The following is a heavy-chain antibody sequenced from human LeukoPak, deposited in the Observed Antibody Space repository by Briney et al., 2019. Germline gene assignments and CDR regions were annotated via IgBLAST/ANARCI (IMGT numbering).Heavy chain of an antibody. D-gene: IGHD3-10*01. J-gene: IGHJ4*02. Sequence: SETLSLTCTVSGGSISSSSYYWGWIRQPPGKGLEWIGSIYYSGSTYYNPSLKSRVTISVDTSKNQFSLKLSSVTAADTAVYYCAREFMVRGVIRRYFDYWGQGTLVTVSS. CDR3: AREFMVRGVIRRYFDY. CDR2: IYYSGST. V-gene: IGHV4-39*07. CDR1: GGSISSSSYY.